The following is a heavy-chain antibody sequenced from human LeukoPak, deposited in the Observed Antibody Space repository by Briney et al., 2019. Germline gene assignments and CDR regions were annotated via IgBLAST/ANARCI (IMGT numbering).Heavy chain of an antibody. V-gene: IGHV4-39*07. CDR3: ARDGYNSLVDY. Sequence: SETLSLTCTVSGGSISSTSNSWGWIRQPPGKGLEWIGSMYYSGSTYFNPSLKSRVTISVDTSKSQFSLKLSSVTAADTAVYYCARDGYNSLVDYWGQGTLVTVSS. CDR1: GGSISSTSNS. CDR2: MYYSGST. J-gene: IGHJ4*02. D-gene: IGHD5-24*01.